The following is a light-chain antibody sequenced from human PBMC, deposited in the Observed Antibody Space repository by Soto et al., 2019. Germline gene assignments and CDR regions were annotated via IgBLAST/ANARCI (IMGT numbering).Light chain of an antibody. CDR1: QSIRSD. V-gene: IGKV3-15*01. J-gene: IGKJ3*01. CDR3: QQYNNWPPFN. CDR2: DAY. Sequence: IVLTHSPATRSASPVERTPLSCRASQSIRSDLAWYQKRPGQAPRLIIYDAYNRAAGIPDRFIGSGSGTEFTLPISRLKSEDFAAYHCQQYNNWPPFNFGPGTKVDIK.